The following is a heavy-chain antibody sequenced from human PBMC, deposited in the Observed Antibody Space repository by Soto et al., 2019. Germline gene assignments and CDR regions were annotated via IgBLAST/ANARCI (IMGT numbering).Heavy chain of an antibody. J-gene: IGHJ5*02. CDR2: IYYSGST. Sequence: QVQLQESGPGLVKPSETLSLTCTVSGGSISSYYWSWIRQPPGKGLEWIGYIYYSGSTNYNPSLTSRVTRSVDTSKTQFSLKLSSVTAADTAVYYCARRWVGYSSTSNWFDPWGQGTLVTVSS. CDR1: GGSISSYY. V-gene: IGHV4-59*01. D-gene: IGHD6-19*01. CDR3: ARRWVGYSSTSNWFDP.